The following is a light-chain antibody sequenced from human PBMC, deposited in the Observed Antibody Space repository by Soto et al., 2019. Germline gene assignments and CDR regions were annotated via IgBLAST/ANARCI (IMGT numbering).Light chain of an antibody. Sequence: QSALTQPASVSGSPGQSITISCTGTSSDVDGYKYVSWYQQHPGKSPKLMIYAVSNRPSGVSTRFSGSKSGDTASLTISGFQAEDEADYYCSSYTSRSTFWVFGGGTKLTV. CDR2: AVS. J-gene: IGLJ3*02. CDR3: SSYTSRSTFWV. V-gene: IGLV2-14*01. CDR1: SSDVDGYKY.